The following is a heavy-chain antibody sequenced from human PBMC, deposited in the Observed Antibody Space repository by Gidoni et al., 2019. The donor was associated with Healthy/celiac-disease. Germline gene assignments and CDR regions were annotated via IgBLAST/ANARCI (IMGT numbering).Heavy chain of an antibody. CDR3: AHSIKTYYYDSSGYHPLDY. Sequence: QITLKESGPTLVKPTQTLTLTCTFSGFSLSTRGVGVGWIRQPPGKALEWLALIYWDDDKRYSPSLKSRLTITKDTSKNQVVLTMTNMDPVDTATYYCAHSIKTYYYDSSGYHPLDYWGQGNLVTVSS. D-gene: IGHD3-22*01. CDR2: IYWDDDK. J-gene: IGHJ4*02. V-gene: IGHV2-5*02. CDR1: GFSLSTRGVG.